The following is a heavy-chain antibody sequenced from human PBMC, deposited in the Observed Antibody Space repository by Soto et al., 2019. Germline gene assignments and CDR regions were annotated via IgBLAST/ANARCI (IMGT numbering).Heavy chain of an antibody. CDR2: INTSGGST. D-gene: IGHD6-13*01. CDR3: ARDHASGNRGSSWPN. J-gene: IGHJ4*02. Sequence: QVQLVQSGAEVKKPGASVKVSCKASGYTFTSYYMHWVRQAPGQGLEWMGIINTSGGSTSYAQKFQGRVTMTRDTSTSTVYMELSSLRSEDTAVYYCARDHASGNRGSSWPNWGQGTLVTVSS. V-gene: IGHV1-46*01. CDR1: GYTFTSYY.